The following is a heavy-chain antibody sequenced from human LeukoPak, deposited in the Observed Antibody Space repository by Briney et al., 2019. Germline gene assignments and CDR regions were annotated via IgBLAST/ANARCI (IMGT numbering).Heavy chain of an antibody. CDR2: IYPGDSAT. V-gene: IGHV5-51*01. D-gene: IGHD1-14*01. CDR3: ARSEPRGRSFDI. CDR1: GYTFTTYW. J-gene: IGHJ3*02. Sequence: GESLKISCKGSGYTFTTYWIGWVGQMSGKDRDWMGVIYPGDSATSYSPSFQGQVTISDDKSISTAYLQWTSLKASDTAMYYCARSEPRGRSFDIWGQGTMVTVSS.